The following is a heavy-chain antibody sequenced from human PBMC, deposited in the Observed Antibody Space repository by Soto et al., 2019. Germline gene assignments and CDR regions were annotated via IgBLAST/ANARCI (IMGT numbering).Heavy chain of an antibody. CDR2: ISYDGSNK. CDR1: GFTFSSYA. V-gene: IGHV3-30-3*01. Sequence: LRLSCAASGFTFSSYAMHWVRQAPGKGLEWVAVISYDGSNKYYADSVKGRFTISRDNSKNTLYLQMNSLRAEDTAVYYCARAGVMITFGGVIVMYPPLDYWGQGTLVTVSS. D-gene: IGHD3-16*02. CDR3: ARAGVMITFGGVIVMYPPLDY. J-gene: IGHJ4*02.